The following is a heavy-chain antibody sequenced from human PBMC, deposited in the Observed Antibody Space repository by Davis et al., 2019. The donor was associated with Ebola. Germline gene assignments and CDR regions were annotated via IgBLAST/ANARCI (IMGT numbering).Heavy chain of an antibody. D-gene: IGHD3-3*01. CDR1: GFIFSSYT. CDR3: AKVERGT. J-gene: IGHJ5*02. Sequence: GGSLRLSCAASGFIFSSYTMNWVRQAPGKGLEWVSSISVSSGYIYYEDSVKGRFTISRDNAKSTLYLQMNSLRAEDTAVYYCAKVERGTWGQGTLVTVSS. V-gene: IGHV3-21*04. CDR2: ISVSSGYI.